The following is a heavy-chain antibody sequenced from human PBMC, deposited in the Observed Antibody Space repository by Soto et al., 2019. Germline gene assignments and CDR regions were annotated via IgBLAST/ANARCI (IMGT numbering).Heavy chain of an antibody. Sequence: PGGSLRLSCAASGFTFSSYEMNWVRQAPGKGLEWVSYISSSGSTIYYADSVKGRFTISRDNAKNSLYLQMNSLRAEDTAVYYCVRDNWVDCRAGSCIAYSYYYGMDVWRQGNTVTVSS. V-gene: IGHV3-48*03. CDR3: VRDNWVDCRAGSCIAYSYYYGMDV. J-gene: IGHJ6*02. CDR1: GFTFSSYE. D-gene: IGHD2-15*01. CDR2: ISSSGSTI.